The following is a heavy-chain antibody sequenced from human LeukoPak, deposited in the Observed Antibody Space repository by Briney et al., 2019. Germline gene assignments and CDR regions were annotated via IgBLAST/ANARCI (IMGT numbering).Heavy chain of an antibody. D-gene: IGHD6-19*01. CDR2: ISYDGSNK. Sequence: PGGSLRLSCAASGFTFSSYGMHWVRQAPGKGLEWVAVISYDGSNKYYADSVKGRVTISRDNSKNTLYLQMNSLRAEDTAVYYCAKLKQWQPQRYFFEYWGQGALVTVAS. V-gene: IGHV3-30*18. J-gene: IGHJ4*02. CDR1: GFTFSSYG. CDR3: AKLKQWQPQRYFFEY.